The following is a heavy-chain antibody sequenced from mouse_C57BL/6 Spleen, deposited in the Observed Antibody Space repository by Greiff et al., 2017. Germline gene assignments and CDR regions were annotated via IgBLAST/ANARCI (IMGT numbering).Heavy chain of an antibody. J-gene: IGHJ3*01. CDR2: ISGGGGNT. CDR1: GFTFSSYT. D-gene: IGHD1-1*01. Sequence: EVHLVESGGGLVKPGGSLKLSCAASGFTFSSYTMSWVRQTPEKRLEWVATISGGGGNTYYPDSVKGRFTISRDNAKNTLYLQMSSLRSEDTALYYCARSYYYGSRGFAYWGQGTLVTVSA. CDR3: ARSYYYGSRGFAY. V-gene: IGHV5-9*01.